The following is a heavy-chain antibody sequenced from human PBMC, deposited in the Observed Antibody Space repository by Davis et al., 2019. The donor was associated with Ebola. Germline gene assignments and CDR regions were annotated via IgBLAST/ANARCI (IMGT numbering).Heavy chain of an antibody. CDR3: ARGWPSSVTTDYYAMDV. CDR1: GGSISSGDFF. D-gene: IGHD4-17*01. V-gene: IGHV4-30-4*01. J-gene: IGHJ6*04. CDR2: IYANGNA. Sequence: SETLSLPCTVSGGSISSGDFFWGWVRQPPGKGLEWIGYIYANGNAYYTPSLRSRLSISLAASKNQFSLKVSSVTAADTAVYYCARGWPSSVTTDYYAMDVWGKGTTVTVSS.